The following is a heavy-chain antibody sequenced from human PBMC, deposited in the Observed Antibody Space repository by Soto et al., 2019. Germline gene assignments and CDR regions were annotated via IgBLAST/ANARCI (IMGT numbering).Heavy chain of an antibody. D-gene: IGHD3-10*01. Sequence: QVQLVQSGAEVKKPGSSVKVSCKASGGTFSSYAINWVRQAPGQGLEWMGGIIRIFGTPDYAQRCQGRVTITADESKSTAYMELSSLRCEDTPVYYCARQGSNEYYYYGMDVWGQGTTVTVSS. CDR1: GGTFSSYA. CDR3: ARQGSNEYYYYGMDV. V-gene: IGHV1-69*12. J-gene: IGHJ6*02. CDR2: IIRIFGTP.